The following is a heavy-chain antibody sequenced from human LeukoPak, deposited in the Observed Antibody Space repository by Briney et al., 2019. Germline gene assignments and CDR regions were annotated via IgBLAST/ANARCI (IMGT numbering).Heavy chain of an antibody. Sequence: SETLSLTCAVSGYTISSGYYWGWIRQPPGKGVEWIGSIYHSGSTYYNPSLKSRVTISVDTSKNQFSLKLSSVTAADTAVYYSARQVVGATPYYFDYWGQGTLVTVSS. D-gene: IGHD1-26*01. V-gene: IGHV4-38-2*01. J-gene: IGHJ4*02. CDR2: IYHSGST. CDR1: GYTISSGYY. CDR3: ARQVVGATPYYFDY.